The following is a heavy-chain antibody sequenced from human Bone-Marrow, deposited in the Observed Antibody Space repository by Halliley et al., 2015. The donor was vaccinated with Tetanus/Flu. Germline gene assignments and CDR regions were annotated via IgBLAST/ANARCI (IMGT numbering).Heavy chain of an antibody. V-gene: IGHV1-18*04. J-gene: IGHJ2*01. Sequence: QMQLVQSGAEVKKPGASVKVSCKASSYSFSSHGISWVRQAPGQGLEWMGWISGYSGNTDYARKFQGRVTMTADTSTSTAYMELRSLTSDDTAVYYCARDGYYDSSGYYYDLWDRGTLVTVSS. D-gene: IGHD3-22*01. CDR1: SYSFSSHG. CDR2: ISGYSGNT. CDR3: ARDGYYDSSGYYYDL.